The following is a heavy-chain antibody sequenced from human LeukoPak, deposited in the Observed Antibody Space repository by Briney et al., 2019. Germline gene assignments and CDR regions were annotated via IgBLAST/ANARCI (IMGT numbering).Heavy chain of an antibody. V-gene: IGHV3-7*01. CDR1: GFTFSNYW. CDR2: IKQDVSEK. Sequence: GGSLRLSCAASGFTFSNYWMTWVRQAPGKGLEWVANIKQDVSEKYYVDSVKGRFTISRDNAKNSLYLQMNSLRAEDTAVYYCARNRYCDYWGQGTLVTVSS. CDR3: ARNRYCDY. D-gene: IGHD2/OR15-2a*01. J-gene: IGHJ4*02.